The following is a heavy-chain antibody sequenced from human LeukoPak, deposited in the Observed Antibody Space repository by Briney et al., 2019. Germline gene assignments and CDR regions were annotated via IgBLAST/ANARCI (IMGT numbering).Heavy chain of an antibody. D-gene: IGHD3-10*01. J-gene: IGHJ5*02. CDR2: IYYSGST. CDR3: ATQLNWFDP. CDR1: GGSISSSSYY. Sequence: SETLSLTCTVSGGSISSSSYYWGWIRQPPGKGLEWIGSIYYSGSTYYNPSLKSRVTISVDTSKNQFSLKLSSVTAADTAVYYCATQLNWFDPWGQGTLVTVSS. V-gene: IGHV4-39*01.